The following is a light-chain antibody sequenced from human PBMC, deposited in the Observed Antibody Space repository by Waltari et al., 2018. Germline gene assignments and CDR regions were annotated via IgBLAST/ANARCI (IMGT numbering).Light chain of an antibody. CDR3: QQRGKWPLT. CDR2: DSS. V-gene: IGKV3-11*01. Sequence: EIVLTQSPATLSLSPGERATLSCRTSQSVSSNLAWYQQKPGKAPRLLIYDSSNTATDIPARFSGSGSGTDFTLTISSLEPEDFAVYYCQQRGKWPLTFGGGTKVEIK. J-gene: IGKJ4*01. CDR1: QSVSSN.